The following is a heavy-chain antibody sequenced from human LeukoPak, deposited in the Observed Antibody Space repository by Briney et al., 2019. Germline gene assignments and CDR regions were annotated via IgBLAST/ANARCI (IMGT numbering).Heavy chain of an antibody. Sequence: SETLSLTCTVSGGSVSSGSYYWSWSRQPPGKGLEWIGYIYYSGSTNYNPSLKSRVTISVDTSKNQFSLKLSSVTAADTAVYYCARGNYGSENWFDPWGQGTLVTVS. CDR3: ARGNYGSENWFDP. V-gene: IGHV4-61*01. J-gene: IGHJ5*02. CDR1: GGSVSSGSYY. D-gene: IGHD3-10*01. CDR2: IYYSGST.